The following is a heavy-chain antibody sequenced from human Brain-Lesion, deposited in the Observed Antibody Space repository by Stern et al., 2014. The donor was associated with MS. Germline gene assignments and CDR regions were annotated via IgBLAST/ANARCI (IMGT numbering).Heavy chain of an antibody. J-gene: IGHJ4*02. CDR2: ITPFTGNT. V-gene: IGHV1-45*02. Sequence: VQLVESGAEVKKTGSSVKVSCQASGNTFTNRYLHWVRRPPGQPLGWMGWITPFTGNTNYAQNFQDRVTITMDRSMSTAYMDLSSLRSDDTAIYFCAEGGSYGFVYWGQGTLVTVSS. CDR1: GNTFTNRY. D-gene: IGHD4-17*01. CDR3: AEGGSYGFVY.